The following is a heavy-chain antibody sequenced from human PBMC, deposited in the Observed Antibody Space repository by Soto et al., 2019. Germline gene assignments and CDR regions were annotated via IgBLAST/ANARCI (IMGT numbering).Heavy chain of an antibody. CDR3: ARFRRIFGVVIVNYYYYYGMDV. Sequence: ASVKVSCKASGYTFTSYYMHWVRQAPGQGLEWMGIINPSGGNTSYAQKFQGRVTMTRDTSTSTVYMELSSLRSEDTAVYYCARFRRIFGVVIVNYYYYYGMDVWGQGTTVTVSS. V-gene: IGHV1-46*01. J-gene: IGHJ6*02. D-gene: IGHD3-3*01. CDR1: GYTFTSYY. CDR2: INPSGGNT.